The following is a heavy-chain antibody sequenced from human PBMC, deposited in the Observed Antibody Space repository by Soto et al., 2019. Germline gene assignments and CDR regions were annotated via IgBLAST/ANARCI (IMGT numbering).Heavy chain of an antibody. J-gene: IGHJ4*02. V-gene: IGHV4-59*08. D-gene: IGHD3-22*01. Sequence: QVQVQESGPGLVKPSETLSLNCSVSGGSLSGYYWSWIRQPPGKGLEWIGYVYYSGNTKYNPSLKSRVTISVDRPESQFSRRLSSVTAADTAVYCCACTTLSSSGPNLGQFDYWGQGAQVTVSS. CDR2: VYYSGNT. CDR1: GGSLSGYY. CDR3: ACTTLSSSGPNLGQFDY.